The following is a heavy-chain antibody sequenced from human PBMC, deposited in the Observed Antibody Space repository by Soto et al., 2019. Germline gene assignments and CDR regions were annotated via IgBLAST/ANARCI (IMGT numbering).Heavy chain of an antibody. D-gene: IGHD2-21*02. V-gene: IGHV4-39*01. J-gene: IGHJ5*02. CDR3: ARLPPPRGDWYWPVGDWFDP. Sequence: SETLSLTCTVSGGSISSSSYYWGWIRQPPGKGLEWIGSIYYSGSTYCNPSLKSRVTISVDTSKNQFSLKLSSVTAADTAVYYCARLPPPRGDWYWPVGDWFDPWGQGTLVTVSS. CDR2: IYYSGST. CDR1: GGSISSSSYY.